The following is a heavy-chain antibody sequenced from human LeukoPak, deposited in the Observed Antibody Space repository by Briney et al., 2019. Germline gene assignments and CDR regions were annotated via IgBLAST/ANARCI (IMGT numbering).Heavy chain of an antibody. V-gene: IGHV3-74*01. J-gene: IGHJ4*02. Sequence: GSLRLSCAASGFPFSIYWMQWVRQAPGEGLVWVSRISSDGTTTTYADSVKGRFTISRDNAKNTLYLEVRSLRAEDTAVYFCARDADGPGSLIDYWGQGTLVTVSS. D-gene: IGHD2-8*01. CDR3: ARDADGPGSLIDY. CDR1: GFPFSIYW. CDR2: ISSDGTTT.